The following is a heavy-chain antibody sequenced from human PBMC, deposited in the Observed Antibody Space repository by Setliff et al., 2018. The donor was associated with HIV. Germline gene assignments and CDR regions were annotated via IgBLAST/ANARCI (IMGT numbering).Heavy chain of an antibody. CDR2: VKSKGSGGTT. J-gene: IGHJ4*02. CDR3: TTEGGGGYNFRGYFDY. V-gene: IGHV3-15*07. D-gene: IGHD5-12*01. CDR1: GFTFSNAW. Sequence: GGSLRLSCAASGFTFSNAWMNWVRQAPGKGLEWVGRVKSKGSGGTTDYATPVKGRFTISRDDSKNTLYLQMNSLKTEDTAVYYCTTEGGGGYNFRGYFDYWGQGTLVTVSS.